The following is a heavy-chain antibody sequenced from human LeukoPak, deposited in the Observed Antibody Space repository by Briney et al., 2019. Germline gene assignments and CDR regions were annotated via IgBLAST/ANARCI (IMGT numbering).Heavy chain of an antibody. CDR3: AKDGLYSSSWVYYFDY. CDR1: GFTFSSYA. Sequence: GGSLRLSCAASGFTFSSYAMSGVRQAPGEGLEWGSGISVSGGNTYYADSVTGRFTISRDNSKNTLYLLMNSLRAEDTAVYYCAKDGLYSSSWVYYFDYWGQGTLVTVSS. CDR2: ISVSGGNT. J-gene: IGHJ4*02. D-gene: IGHD6-13*01. V-gene: IGHV3-23*01.